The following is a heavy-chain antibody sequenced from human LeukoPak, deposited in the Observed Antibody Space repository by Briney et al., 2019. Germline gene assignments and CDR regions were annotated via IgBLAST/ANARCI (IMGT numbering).Heavy chain of an antibody. D-gene: IGHD3-9*01. CDR2: ISTSSSYI. V-gene: IGHV3-21*04. CDR1: GVTFNRYN. Sequence: GGSLRLSCAASGVTFNRYNMNWVRRAPGKGLEWVSSISTSSSYIYYADSVRGRFTISRDNAKNSLYLQMNSLRAEDTAVYYCARRGGAYYDILNDGFDYWGQGTLVTVSS. J-gene: IGHJ4*02. CDR3: ARRGGAYYDILNDGFDY.